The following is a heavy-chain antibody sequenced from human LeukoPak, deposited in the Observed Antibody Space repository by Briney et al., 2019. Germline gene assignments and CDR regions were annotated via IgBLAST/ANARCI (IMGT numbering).Heavy chain of an antibody. CDR3: ARDRGGSSSWYDAFDI. Sequence: GGSLRLSCAASGFTLSSYAMHWVRQAPGKGLEWVAVISYDGSNKYYADSVKGRFTISRDNSKNTLYLQMNSLRAEDTAVYYCARDRGGSSSWYDAFDIWGQGTMVTVSS. J-gene: IGHJ3*02. CDR2: ISYDGSNK. CDR1: GFTLSSYA. V-gene: IGHV3-30-3*01. D-gene: IGHD6-13*01.